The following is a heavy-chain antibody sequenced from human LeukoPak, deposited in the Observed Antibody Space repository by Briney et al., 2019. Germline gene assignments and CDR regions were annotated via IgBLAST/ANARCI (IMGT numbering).Heavy chain of an antibody. D-gene: IGHD7-27*01. CDR2: INHSGST. V-gene: IGHV4-34*01. Sequence: PSETLSLTCAVYGGSFSGYYWSWIRQPPGKGLEWIGEINHSGSTNYNPSLKSRVTISVDTSKNQFSLKLSSVTAADTAVYYCARRRTGASYYYYYYYMDVWGKGTTVTVSS. CDR3: ARRRTGASYYYYYYYMDV. J-gene: IGHJ6*03. CDR1: GGSFSGYY.